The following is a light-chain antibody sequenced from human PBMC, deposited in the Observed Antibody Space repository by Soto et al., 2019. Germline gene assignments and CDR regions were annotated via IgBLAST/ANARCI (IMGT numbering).Light chain of an antibody. J-gene: IGKJ4*01. CDR1: QDIRNY. V-gene: IGKV1-33*01. Sequence: DIQMTQSPSSLSASVGDRVTITYQASQDIRNYLNWYQQKPGKAQNILIYDASNLRAGVPSRFSERVSGTEFTVNISSLKPEDIATYYCQHYDQPPPLSFGGGTKVEIQ. CDR2: DAS. CDR3: QHYDQPPPLS.